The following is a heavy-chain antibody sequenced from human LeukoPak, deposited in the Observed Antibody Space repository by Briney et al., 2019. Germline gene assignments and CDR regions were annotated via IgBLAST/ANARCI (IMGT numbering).Heavy chain of an antibody. CDR3: ARDYCSSTSCYRGWNWFDP. CDR2: INPSGGST. CDR1: GYTFTSYY. J-gene: IGHJ5*02. Sequence: ASVKVSCKASGYTFTSYYMHWVRQAPGQGLEWMGIINPSGGSTSYAQKFQGRVTMTRDTSTSTVYMELSSLRSEDTAVYYCARDYCSSTSCYRGWNWFDPWGQGTLVTVSS. V-gene: IGHV1-46*01. D-gene: IGHD2-2*01.